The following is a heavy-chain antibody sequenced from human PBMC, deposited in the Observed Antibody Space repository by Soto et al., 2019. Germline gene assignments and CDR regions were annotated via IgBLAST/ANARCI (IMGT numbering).Heavy chain of an antibody. J-gene: IGHJ4*02. CDR1: GFTFNKYT. CDR2: ISGGGGTM. V-gene: IGHV3-48*04. CDR3: ARDKSGSYSIDY. Sequence: EVQLVESGGGLVQSGGSLRLTCAASGFTFNKYTMNWVRQAPGNGLEWLSYISGGGGTMFYADSVKGRVTISRDNAKNSLYLQMVSLRAEDTAVYYCARDKSGSYSIDYWGQGTLVTVSS. D-gene: IGHD1-26*01.